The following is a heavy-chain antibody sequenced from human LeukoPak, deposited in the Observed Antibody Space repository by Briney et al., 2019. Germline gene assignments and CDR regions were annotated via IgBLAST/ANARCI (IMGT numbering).Heavy chain of an antibody. V-gene: IGHV3-7*01. CDR2: INPDGRDT. Sequence: GGSLRLSCVVSGFTFNRCWMNWVRQAPGKGLEWVAHINPDGRDTYYVDSVKGRFTISKDNAENSMYLQMNSLRVEDTAVYYCTSWGDTTAEYFQRWGQGTLVTVSS. D-gene: IGHD2-21*02. J-gene: IGHJ1*01. CDR1: GFTFNRCW. CDR3: TSWGDTTAEYFQR.